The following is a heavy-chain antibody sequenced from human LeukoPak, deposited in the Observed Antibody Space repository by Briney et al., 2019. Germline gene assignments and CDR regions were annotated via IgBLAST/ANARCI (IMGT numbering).Heavy chain of an antibody. D-gene: IGHD6-19*01. V-gene: IGHV3-9*01. CDR3: GKASSSGSFPCDI. Sequence: GGPLRLSCASSGFTFDDYVMHWVRHAPGKGLEWGSSITWNCGSIDFADSVKGRFTISRDNAMNSLYLQITSLRAEDTALYYCGKASSSGSFPCDIWGQGTLVTVSS. CDR1: GFTFDDYV. CDR2: ITWNCGSI. J-gene: IGHJ4*02.